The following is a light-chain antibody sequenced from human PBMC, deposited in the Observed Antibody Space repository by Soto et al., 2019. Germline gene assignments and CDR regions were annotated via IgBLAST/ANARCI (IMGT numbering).Light chain of an antibody. CDR3: QQYNNWPIT. J-gene: IGKJ5*01. CDR2: AAS. V-gene: IGKV3-15*01. Sequence: IVLTPSPASLSVSQGEGATLSCRASQNVNNLLAWYQQKPGRPPRLLIYAASTRASGIPARFSGSGSGTEFTLRISSLQSEDFAVYYCQQYNNWPITFGLGTRLE. CDR1: QNVNNL.